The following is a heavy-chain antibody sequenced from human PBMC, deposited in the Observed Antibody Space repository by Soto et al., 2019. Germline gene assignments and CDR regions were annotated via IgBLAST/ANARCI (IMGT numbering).Heavy chain of an antibody. CDR1: GFTFSSYE. CDR3: AGTYSSSSLEYFQH. CDR2: ISSSGSTI. V-gene: IGHV3-48*03. J-gene: IGHJ1*01. Sequence: EVQLVESGGGLVQPGGSLSLSCAASGFTFSSYEMNWVRQAPGKGLEWVSYISSSGSTIYYADSVKGRFTISRDNAKNSLYLQMKSLRAEDTAVYYCAGTYSSSSLEYFQHWGQGTLVTVSS. D-gene: IGHD6-6*01.